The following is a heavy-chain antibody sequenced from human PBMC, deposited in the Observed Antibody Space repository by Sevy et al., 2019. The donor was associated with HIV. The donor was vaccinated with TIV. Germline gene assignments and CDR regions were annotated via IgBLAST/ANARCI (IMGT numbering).Heavy chain of an antibody. CDR2: ISYDGSNK. V-gene: IGHV3-30-3*01. CDR1: GFTFSSYA. Sequence: GGSLRLSCAASGFTFSSYAIHWVRQAPGKGLEWVAVISYDGSNKYYADSVKGRFTISRDNSKNTLYLQMNSLRAEDTAVYYCARDSPTYYYDSSGSRGAFDIWGQGTMVTVSS. CDR3: ARDSPTYYYDSSGSRGAFDI. J-gene: IGHJ3*02. D-gene: IGHD3-22*01.